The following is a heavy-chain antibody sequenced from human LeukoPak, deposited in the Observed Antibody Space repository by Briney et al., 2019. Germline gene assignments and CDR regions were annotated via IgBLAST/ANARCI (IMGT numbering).Heavy chain of an antibody. D-gene: IGHD2-2*02. V-gene: IGHV3-7*04. J-gene: IGHJ3*02. CDR3: ARAGRGVVPAAILDAFDI. CDR1: GFTLSSYW. CDR2: IREDGSEK. Sequence: GGSLRLSCAASGFTLSSYWMSWVRQAPGKGLEWVANIREDGSEKYYVDSVKGQFTISRDNAKNSLFLQMDSLRAEDTAVYYCARAGRGVVPAAILDAFDIWGQGTMVTVSS.